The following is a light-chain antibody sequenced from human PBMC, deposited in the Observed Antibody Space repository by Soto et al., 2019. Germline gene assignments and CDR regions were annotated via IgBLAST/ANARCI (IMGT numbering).Light chain of an antibody. V-gene: IGKV3-20*01. CDR1: QSINSRY. Sequence: EIVLTQSPGTLSLSPGERATLSCRASQSINSRYLAWYQQKPGQAPRLLIYGASSRATGIPDRFSGSGSGTEFTLTISRLEPEDFAVYYCQQFGSSPGFTFGPGTKVHIK. CDR3: QQFGSSPGFT. CDR2: GAS. J-gene: IGKJ3*01.